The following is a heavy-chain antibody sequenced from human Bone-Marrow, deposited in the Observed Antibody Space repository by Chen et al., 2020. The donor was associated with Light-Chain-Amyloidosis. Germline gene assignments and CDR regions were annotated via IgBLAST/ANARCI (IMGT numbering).Heavy chain of an antibody. J-gene: IGHJ4*02. CDR2: ISSNGNAI. CDR3: ARDSGESAADDF. V-gene: IGHV3-48*01. D-gene: IGHD6-13*01. Sequence: VQLVESGGGLVQPGGSLRLSCAASGFTFGTYSLTWVRQAPGKGLACLSYISSNGNAIFYAASVSGRFTISRDNANSSLYLQMRNLRVEDTAVYYCARDSGESAADDFWGQGTLVTVSS. CDR1: GFTFGTYS.